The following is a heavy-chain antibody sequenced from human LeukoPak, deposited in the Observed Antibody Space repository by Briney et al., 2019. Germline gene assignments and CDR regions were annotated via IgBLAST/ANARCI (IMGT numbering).Heavy chain of an antibody. Sequence: SETLSLTCTVSGASITSYYWSWIRQPPGEGLEWIGHIYHKGSTTYNSSLKSRITISVNASKTQFSLKLSSVTAADTAVYYCARFGVIGSNVYNWFDPWGPGILVTVSS. V-gene: IGHV4-59*01. J-gene: IGHJ5*02. CDR3: ARFGVIGSNVYNWFDP. D-gene: IGHD2-21*01. CDR2: IYHKGST. CDR1: GASITSYY.